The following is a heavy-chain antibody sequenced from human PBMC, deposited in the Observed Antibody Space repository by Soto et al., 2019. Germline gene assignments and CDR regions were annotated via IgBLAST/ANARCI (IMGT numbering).Heavy chain of an antibody. D-gene: IGHD2-8*01. CDR1: VGTFSDYN. J-gene: IGHJ6*03. CDR3: ARVERPRTTNFYDCMAG. Sequence: VQLVQSGAEVKRPGSSVKVSCKAPVGTFSDYNIAWVRQARGHGLEWMGRIIPKRGKTNYAHKLQDRVRITADKATSTGYLELSRLRYEDAAVCFWARVERPRTTNFYDCMAGWGEGTGVTVS. V-gene: IGHV1-69*08. CDR2: IIPKRGKT.